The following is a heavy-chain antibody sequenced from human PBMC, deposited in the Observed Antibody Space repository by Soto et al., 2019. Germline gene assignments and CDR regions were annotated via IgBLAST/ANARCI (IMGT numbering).Heavy chain of an antibody. V-gene: IGHV3-74*01. CDR2: INSDGSST. D-gene: IGHD3-10*01. CDR1: GFTFSSYW. Sequence: GGSLRLSCAASGFTFSSYWMHRVRQAPGKGLVWVSRINSDGSSTSYADSVKGRFTISRDNAKNTLYLQMNSLRAEDTAVYYCARETMVRGALDYWGQGTLVTVSS. CDR3: ARETMVRGALDY. J-gene: IGHJ4*02.